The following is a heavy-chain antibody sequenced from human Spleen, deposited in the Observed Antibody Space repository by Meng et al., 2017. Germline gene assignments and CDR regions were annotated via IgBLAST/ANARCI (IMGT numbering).Heavy chain of an antibody. CDR2: IGHSGIT. Sequence: QPQLQESGPGLVKPSEALSLTCSVSGGSINTSGYYWGWIRQPPGKGLEWIGSIGHSGITYYTPSLKSRVTVSIDTSKSQFSLKLTSVTAADTAVYYCVRSSGWVRTGFDPWGQGTLVTVSS. J-gene: IGHJ5*02. D-gene: IGHD6-19*01. CDR3: VRSSGWVRTGFDP. V-gene: IGHV4-39*01. CDR1: GGSINTSGYY.